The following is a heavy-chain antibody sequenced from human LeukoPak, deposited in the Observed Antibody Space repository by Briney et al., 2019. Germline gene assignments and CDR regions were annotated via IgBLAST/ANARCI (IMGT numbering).Heavy chain of an antibody. D-gene: IGHD4-11*01. Sequence: GGSLRLSCAASGFTFSSYGMHWVRQAPGKGLERVAFIRYDGSNKYYADSVKGRFTISRDNSKNTLYLQMNSLRAEDTAVYYCAKGRYSNVRLHYWGQGTLVTVSS. CDR3: AKGRYSNVRLHY. V-gene: IGHV3-30*02. CDR2: IRYDGSNK. J-gene: IGHJ4*02. CDR1: GFTFSSYG.